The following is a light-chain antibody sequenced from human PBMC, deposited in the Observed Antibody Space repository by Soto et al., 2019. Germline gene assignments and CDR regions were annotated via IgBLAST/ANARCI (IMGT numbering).Light chain of an antibody. Sequence: DIQMTQSPSSLSSSVGYRVTITCLASQVIRDDLGRYQQKPGKAPKRLIYAASSLQSGVPSRFSGSGSGTDFTLNISNLQPEDFATYYCQQSYSTPRTFGQGTKVDI. J-gene: IGKJ1*01. CDR1: QVIRDD. V-gene: IGKV1-39*01. CDR2: AAS. CDR3: QQSYSTPRT.